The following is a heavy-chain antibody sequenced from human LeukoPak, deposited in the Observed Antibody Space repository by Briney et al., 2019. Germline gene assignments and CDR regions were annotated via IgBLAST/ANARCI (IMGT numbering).Heavy chain of an antibody. J-gene: IGHJ6*03. CDR3: ARRSGYGGYYYYYYYMDV. V-gene: IGHV3-53*01. CDR2: IYSSGST. D-gene: IGHD5-12*01. Sequence: GGSLRLSCAASGFTVSGNYMSWVRQAPRKGLEWVSVIYSSGSTYYADSVKGRFTISRDNSKNTLYLQMNSLRPEDTAVYYCARRSGYGGYYYYYYYMDVWGKGTTVTVSS. CDR1: GFTVSGNY.